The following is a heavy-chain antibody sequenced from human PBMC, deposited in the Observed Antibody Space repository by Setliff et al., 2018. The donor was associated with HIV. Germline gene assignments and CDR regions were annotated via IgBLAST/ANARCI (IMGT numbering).Heavy chain of an antibody. Sequence: SETLSLTCIVSGVSTISSSSSYYWGWIRQPPGKGLEWIGYISHSGITYYNPSLKSRVTISVDTSKNQFSLKLDSVTAADTAVYYCARVITMVWTTFDPWGQGTLVTVSS. CDR2: ISHSGIT. CDR1: GVSTISSSSSYY. J-gene: IGHJ5*02. CDR3: ARVITMVWTTFDP. V-gene: IGHV4-39*01. D-gene: IGHD3-10*01.